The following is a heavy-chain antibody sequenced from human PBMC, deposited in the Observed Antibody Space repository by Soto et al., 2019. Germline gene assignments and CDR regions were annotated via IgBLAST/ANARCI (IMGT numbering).Heavy chain of an antibody. Sequence: QVKLVQSGTEVKKPGASIKVSCKASGYSFVTSGMTRVRQAPGQGLEWMGWISVYNGNTNYDQKLQDRVTMTTDTSTNTAYLEVRNLRSDDTAVYYCARAGQYYDASGYADWGQGTLVTVSS. V-gene: IGHV1-18*01. CDR2: ISVYNGNT. CDR1: GYSFVTSG. CDR3: ARAGQYYDASGYAD. J-gene: IGHJ4*02. D-gene: IGHD3-22*01.